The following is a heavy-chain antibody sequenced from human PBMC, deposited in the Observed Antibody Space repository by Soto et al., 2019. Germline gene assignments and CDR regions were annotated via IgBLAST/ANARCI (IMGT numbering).Heavy chain of an antibody. CDR3: VKGYWKGDV. CDR1: GFTFSTYA. D-gene: IGHD1-1*01. J-gene: IGHJ6*02. Sequence: EVQLLESGGGLVQPGGSLRLSCAASGFTFSTYAMNWVRQAPGNGLEWVSAISGSGGSIHYAVSVKGRFTISRDNSKNTLYLQMNSLRDEGTAVYHCVKGYWKGDVWGQGTTVTVSS. CDR2: ISGSGGSI. V-gene: IGHV3-23*01.